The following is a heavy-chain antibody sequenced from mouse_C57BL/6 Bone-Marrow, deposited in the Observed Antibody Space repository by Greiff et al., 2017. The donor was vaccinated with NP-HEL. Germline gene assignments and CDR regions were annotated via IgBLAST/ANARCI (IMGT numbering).Heavy chain of an antibody. V-gene: IGHV5-16*01. CDR1: GFPFSDYY. D-gene: IGHD1-1*01. CDR3: ARGDYYGSSFDY. CDR2: INYDGSST. J-gene: IGHJ2*01. Sequence: EVNVVESEGGLVQPGSSMKLSCTASGFPFSDYYMAWVRQVPEKGLEWVANINYDGSSTSYLDSLISRFIISRDNAKNILYLQMSSLKSEDTATDYCARGDYYGSSFDYWGQGTTLTVSS.